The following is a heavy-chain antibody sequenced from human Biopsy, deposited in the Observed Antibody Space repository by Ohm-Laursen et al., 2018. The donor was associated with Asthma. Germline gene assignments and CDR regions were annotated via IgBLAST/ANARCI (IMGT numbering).Heavy chain of an antibody. CDR1: GFTVSRDH. Sequence: SLRLSCAALGFTVSRDHMFWVRQAPGKGLEWVSVIYSGGTSHTADSVRGRFTTSRGFSKNTLHLQMHSLRVEDTAVYYCARGDSSGWSHYYFDYWGQGTLDTVSS. CDR2: IYSGGTS. V-gene: IGHV3-53*01. CDR3: ARGDSSGWSHYYFDY. D-gene: IGHD6-19*01. J-gene: IGHJ4*02.